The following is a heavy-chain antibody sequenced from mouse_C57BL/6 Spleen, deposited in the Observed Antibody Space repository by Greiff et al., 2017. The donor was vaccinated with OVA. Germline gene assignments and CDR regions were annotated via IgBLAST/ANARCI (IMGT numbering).Heavy chain of an antibody. CDR1: GYSITSGYY. CDR2: ISYDGSN. Sequence: EVKLVESGPGIVKPSQSLSLTCSVTGYSITSGYYWNWIRQFPGNKLEWMGYISYDGSNNYNPSLKNRISITRDTSKNQFFLKLNSVTTEDTATYYCASDYSNYGGYAMDYWGQGTSVTVSS. CDR3: ASDYSNYGGYAMDY. J-gene: IGHJ4*01. D-gene: IGHD2-5*01. V-gene: IGHV3-6*01.